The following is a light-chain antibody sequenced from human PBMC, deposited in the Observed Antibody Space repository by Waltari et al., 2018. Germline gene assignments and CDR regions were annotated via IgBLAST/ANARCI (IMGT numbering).Light chain of an antibody. Sequence: DIVMTDTPLSLPVTPGPPASIPCRSIQTLFDSDDGNTYLDWYLQKPGQSPHLLIYTLSYRASGVPDRFSVSGSGTDFTLEITRVEAEDVEIYYCMQRIEFPYTFGQGTKLEIK. CDR2: TLS. V-gene: IGKV2-40*01. CDR1: QTLFDSDDGNTY. J-gene: IGKJ2*01. CDR3: MQRIEFPYT.